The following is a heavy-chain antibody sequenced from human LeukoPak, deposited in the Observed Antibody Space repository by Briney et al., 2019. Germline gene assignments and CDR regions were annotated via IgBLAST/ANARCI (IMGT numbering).Heavy chain of an antibody. CDR1: GFTFSSYA. Sequence: PGGSLRLSCAVSGFTFSSYAMSWVRQAPGKGLEWVSAISGSGGSTYYADSVKGRFTISRDNSKNTLYLQMNSLRAEDTAVYYRAKDTRRGASITYDYGGQGTLVTVSS. CDR2: ISGSGGST. CDR3: AKDTRRGASITYDY. J-gene: IGHJ4*02. D-gene: IGHD3-10*01. V-gene: IGHV3-23*01.